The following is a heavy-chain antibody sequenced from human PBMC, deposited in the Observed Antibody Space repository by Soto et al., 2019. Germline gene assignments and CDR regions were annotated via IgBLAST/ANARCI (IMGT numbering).Heavy chain of an antibody. CDR1: GGSISSGGYY. J-gene: IGHJ6*03. Sequence: QVQLQESGPGLVKPSQTLSLTCTVSGGSISSGGYYWSWIRQHPGKGLEWIGYIYYTGSTYYNPSLKSRVTISVDTSKNQFSLQLSSVTAADSAVYYCARESRDFYYYYLGVWGKGTTVTVSS. CDR2: IYYTGST. V-gene: IGHV4-31*03. CDR3: ARESRDFYYYYLGV.